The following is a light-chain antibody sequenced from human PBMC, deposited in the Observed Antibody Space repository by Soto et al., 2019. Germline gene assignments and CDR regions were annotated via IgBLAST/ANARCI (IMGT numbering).Light chain of an antibody. CDR1: QSVSSY. J-gene: IGKJ4*01. CDR3: HQRSNWPPFT. V-gene: IGKV3-11*01. Sequence: EIVLTQSPATLSLFPGERATLSCRASQSVSSYLAWYQQKPGQAPRLLIYDASNRATGIPARFSGSGSGTDFTLNISSLEPEDFAVYYCHQRSNWPPFTFGGGTKVEIK. CDR2: DAS.